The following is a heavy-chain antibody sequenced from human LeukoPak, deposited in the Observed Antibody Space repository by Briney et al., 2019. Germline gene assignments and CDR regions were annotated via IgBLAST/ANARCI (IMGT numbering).Heavy chain of an antibody. Sequence: PGGSLRLSCAASGFTFSSYWMSWVRQAPGKGLEWVANIKQDATEQYYVESAKGRFTISRDNARNTLYLQMNSLRAEDTAVYYCARPNYYDSSGLGYWGQGTLVTVSS. CDR1: GFTFSSYW. CDR2: IKQDATEQ. D-gene: IGHD3-22*01. J-gene: IGHJ4*02. CDR3: ARPNYYDSSGLGY. V-gene: IGHV3-7*01.